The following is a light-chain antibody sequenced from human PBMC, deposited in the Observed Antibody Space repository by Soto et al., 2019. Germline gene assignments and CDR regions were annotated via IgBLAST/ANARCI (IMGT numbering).Light chain of an antibody. Sequence: DIQMNQSPSTLSASVGDRVTITCRASQSISSWLAWYQQKPGKAPKLLIYKASSLESGVPSRFSGSGSGTEFTLTISSLQPDDFATYYCQQYNSYLWTFGQGTKVDI. CDR3: QQYNSYLWT. V-gene: IGKV1-5*03. CDR2: KAS. J-gene: IGKJ1*01. CDR1: QSISSW.